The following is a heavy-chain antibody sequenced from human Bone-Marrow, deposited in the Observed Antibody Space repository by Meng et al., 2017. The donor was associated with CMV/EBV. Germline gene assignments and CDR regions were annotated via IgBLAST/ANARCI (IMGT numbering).Heavy chain of an antibody. D-gene: IGHD2-2*02. CDR2: IYHSGST. J-gene: IGHJ4*02. CDR3: ARPNCSSTSCYIDY. V-gene: IGHV4-4*02. CDR1: GGSISSSNW. Sequence: GSLRLSCAVSGGSISSSNWWSWVRQPPGKGLEWIGEIYHSGSTNYNPSLKSRVTISVDTSRNQFSLKLSSVTAADTAVYYCARPNCSSTSCYIDYWGQGTLVTVSS.